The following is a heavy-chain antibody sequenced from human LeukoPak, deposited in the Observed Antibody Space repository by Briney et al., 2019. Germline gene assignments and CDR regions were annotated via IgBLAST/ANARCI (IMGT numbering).Heavy chain of an antibody. CDR1: GDSISSGGYY. V-gene: IGHV4-31*03. CDR2: IYYSGST. Sequence: SETLSLTCTVSGDSISSGGYYWSWIRQHPGKGLEWIGYIYYSGSTYYNPSLKSRVTISVDTSKNQFSLKLSSVTAADTAVYYCARGSSWGYSYGYDYWGQGTLVTVSS. D-gene: IGHD5-18*01. CDR3: ARGSSWGYSYGYDY. J-gene: IGHJ4*02.